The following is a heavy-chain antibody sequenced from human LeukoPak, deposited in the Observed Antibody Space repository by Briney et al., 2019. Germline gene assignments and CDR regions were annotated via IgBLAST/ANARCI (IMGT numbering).Heavy chain of an antibody. CDR3: ARRGYYDILTGPETFDY. Sequence: PSQTLSLTCTVSGGSISSGGYYWSWIRQPPGKGLEWIGEINHSGSTNYNPSLKSRVTISEDMSKNQFSLKLSSVTAADTAVYYCARRGYYDILTGPETFDYWGQGTLVTVSS. V-gene: IGHV4-30-2*01. D-gene: IGHD3-9*01. J-gene: IGHJ4*02. CDR2: INHSGST. CDR1: GGSISSGGYY.